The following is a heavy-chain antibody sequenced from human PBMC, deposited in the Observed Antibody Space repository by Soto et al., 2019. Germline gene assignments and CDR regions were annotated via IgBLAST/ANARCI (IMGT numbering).Heavy chain of an antibody. CDR3: ARDRAYSRFDY. CDR2: MNEDGSER. Sequence: PGGSLRLSCAVSGFSFSSAWMTWIRQAPGKGLERVAIMNEDGSERYYVDSVKGRFTISRDNAKNALFLQMNSLRVEDTAVYFCARDRAYSRFDYWGQGXLVTVSS. D-gene: IGHD4-4*01. V-gene: IGHV3-7*03. CDR1: GFSFSSAW. J-gene: IGHJ4*02.